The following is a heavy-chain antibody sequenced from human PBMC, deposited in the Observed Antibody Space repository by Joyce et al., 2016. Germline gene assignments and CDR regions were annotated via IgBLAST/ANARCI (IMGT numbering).Heavy chain of an antibody. Sequence: EVQLVQSGAEVKKPGESLKIACKGSGYSFTSYWIGWVRQMPGKGLEWMGIIYPGDSDTIYSPSFQGQVTISADKSISTAYLQWSSLKASDTAMYYCARSTLPGYCSSTSCYIRYYFDYWGQGTLVTVSS. CDR3: ARSTLPGYCSSTSCYIRYYFDY. D-gene: IGHD2-2*02. V-gene: IGHV5-51*01. CDR2: IYPGDSDT. CDR1: GYSFTSYW. J-gene: IGHJ4*02.